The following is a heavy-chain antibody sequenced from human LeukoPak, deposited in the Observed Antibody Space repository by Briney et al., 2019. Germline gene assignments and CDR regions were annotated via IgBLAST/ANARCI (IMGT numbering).Heavy chain of an antibody. Sequence: PGGSLRLSCAASGFTVSSNYMSWVRQAPGKGLEWVSVIYSGGSTYYADSVKGRFTISRDISKNTLYLQMNSLRAEDTAVYHCVKSAGKDGYRDVFDIWGQGTVVTVSS. CDR2: IYSGGST. CDR3: VKSAGKDGYRDVFDI. V-gene: IGHV3-66*01. CDR1: GFTVSSNY. D-gene: IGHD5-24*01. J-gene: IGHJ3*02.